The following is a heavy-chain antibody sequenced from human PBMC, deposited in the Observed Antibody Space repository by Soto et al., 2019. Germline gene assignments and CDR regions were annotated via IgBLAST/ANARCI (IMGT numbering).Heavy chain of an antibody. J-gene: IGHJ4*02. D-gene: IGHD5-12*01. CDR3: ATGRDIVATTPFDY. Sequence: PGGSLRLSCAASGFTFSSYGMHWVRQAPGKGLEWVAVISYDGSNKYYADSVKGRFTISRDNSKNTLYLQMNSLRAEDTAVYYCATGRDIVATTPFDYWGQGTLVTVSS. CDR1: GFTFSSYG. V-gene: IGHV3-30*03. CDR2: ISYDGSNK.